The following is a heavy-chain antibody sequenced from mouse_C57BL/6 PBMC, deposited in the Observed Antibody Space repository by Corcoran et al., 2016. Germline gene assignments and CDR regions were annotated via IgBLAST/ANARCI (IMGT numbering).Heavy chain of an antibody. Sequence: QIQLVQSGPELKKPGETVKISCKASGYTFTTYGMSWVKQAPGKGLKWMGWINTYSGVPTYADDFKGRFAFSLETSASTAYLQINNLKNEDTATYFCARKGGLYDYPAWFAYLGQGTLVTVSA. D-gene: IGHD2-4*01. CDR3: ARKGGLYDYPAWFAY. CDR2: INTYSGVP. CDR1: GYTFTTYG. V-gene: IGHV9-3*01. J-gene: IGHJ3*01.